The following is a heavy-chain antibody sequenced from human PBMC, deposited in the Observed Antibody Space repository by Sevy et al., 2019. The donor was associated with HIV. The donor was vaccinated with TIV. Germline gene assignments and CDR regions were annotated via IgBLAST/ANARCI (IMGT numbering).Heavy chain of an antibody. D-gene: IGHD2-15*01. CDR1: GGSISSYY. Sequence: SETLSLTCTVSGGSISSYYWSWIRQPAGKGLEWIGRIYTSGSTNYNPSLKSRVTMSVDTSKNQFSLKLSSVTAADTAVYYCARDQLYCSGGSCYSGMDVWGQRTTVTVSS. CDR3: ARDQLYCSGGSCYSGMDV. J-gene: IGHJ6*02. V-gene: IGHV4-4*07. CDR2: IYTSGST.